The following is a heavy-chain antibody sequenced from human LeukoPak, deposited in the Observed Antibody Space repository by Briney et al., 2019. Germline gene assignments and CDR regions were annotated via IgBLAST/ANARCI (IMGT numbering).Heavy chain of an antibody. J-gene: IGHJ4*02. CDR3: ARDVYYHDSSGYRYDY. V-gene: IGHV4-59*01. CDR1: GGSISSYY. Sequence: SETLSLTCTVSGGSISSYYWSWIRQPPGKGLEWIGYIYYSGSTNYNPSLKSRVTISVDTSKNQFSLKLSSVTAADTAVYYCARDVYYHDSSGYRYDYWGQGTLVTVSS. CDR2: IYYSGST. D-gene: IGHD3-22*01.